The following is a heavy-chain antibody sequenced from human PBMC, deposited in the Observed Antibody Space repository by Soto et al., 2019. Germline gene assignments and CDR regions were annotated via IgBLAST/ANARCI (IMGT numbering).Heavy chain of an antibody. D-gene: IGHD3-9*01. CDR1: GYTFNSYG. J-gene: IGHJ4*02. CDR2: ISSYNGNT. CDR3: AVCLTDYDILTGYYVIDY. V-gene: IGHV1-18*01. Sequence: ASVKVSCKASGYTFNSYGISWVRQAPGQGLEWMGWISSYNGNTKYAQKLQGRVTMTTETSTSTAYMELRSLRSDDTAVYYCAVCLTDYDILTGYYVIDYWGQGTLVTVSS.